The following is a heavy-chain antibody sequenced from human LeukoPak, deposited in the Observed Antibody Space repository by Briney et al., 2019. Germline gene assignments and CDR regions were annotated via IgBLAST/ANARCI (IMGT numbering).Heavy chain of an antibody. CDR1: GFTFSSYG. D-gene: IGHD2/OR15-2a*01. V-gene: IGHV3-33*01. J-gene: IGHJ2*01. Sequence: GGSLRLSFEASGFTFSSYGIHGVRQAPGKGLEGVAVIWYDGSNKYYPDSVQGRFTISRDNSKNTLYLQVNSLRAEDTAVYYCARDRSMSGWYIDLWGRGTLVTVSS. CDR3: ARDRSMSGWYIDL. CDR2: IWYDGSNK.